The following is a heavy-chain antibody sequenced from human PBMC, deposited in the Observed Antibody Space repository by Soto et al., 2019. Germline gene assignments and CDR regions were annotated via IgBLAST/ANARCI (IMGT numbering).Heavy chain of an antibody. CDR2: ISAYNGNT. Sequence: ASVKVSCKASGYTFTSYAMHWVRQAPGQRLEWMGWISAYNGNTNYAQKLQGRVTMTTDTSTSTAYMELRSLRSDDTAVYYCARDGSSGWSSYYYYGMDVWGQGTTVTVSS. V-gene: IGHV1-18*01. CDR1: GYTFTSYA. J-gene: IGHJ6*02. D-gene: IGHD6-19*01. CDR3: ARDGSSGWSSYYYYGMDV.